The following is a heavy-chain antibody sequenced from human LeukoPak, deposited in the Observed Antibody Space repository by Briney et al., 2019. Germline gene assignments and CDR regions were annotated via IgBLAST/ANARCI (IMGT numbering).Heavy chain of an antibody. Sequence: GGSLRLSCAASGFTFSNAWMSWVRQAPGKGLEWVGRIKSKTDGGTTDYAAPVKGRFTISRDDSKNTLYLQMNSLKTEDTAVYYCTTELGYCSGGSCYSAAFDIWGQGTMVTVSP. V-gene: IGHV3-15*01. CDR3: TTELGYCSGGSCYSAAFDI. CDR1: GFTFSNAW. J-gene: IGHJ3*02. D-gene: IGHD2-15*01. CDR2: IKSKTDGGTT.